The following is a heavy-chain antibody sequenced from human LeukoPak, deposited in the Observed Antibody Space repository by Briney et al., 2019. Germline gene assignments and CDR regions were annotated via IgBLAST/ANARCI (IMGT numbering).Heavy chain of an antibody. V-gene: IGHV3-23*01. CDR2: ISGSGRST. Sequence: GGSLRVFCAASGFTFSSYALSWVRQAPGKGLEWVSAISGSGRSTYYADSVKGRFTISRDNSKNTLYLQTNSVRVEDTAVYYCAKECVPVDIVVVSAAIRAGSPFDYWGQGTLVTVSS. CDR1: GFTFSSYA. CDR3: AKECVPVDIVVVSAAIRAGSPFDY. D-gene: IGHD2-2*01. J-gene: IGHJ4*02.